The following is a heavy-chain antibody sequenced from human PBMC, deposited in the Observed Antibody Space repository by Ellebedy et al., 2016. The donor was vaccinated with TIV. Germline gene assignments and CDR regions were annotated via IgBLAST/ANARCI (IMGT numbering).Heavy chain of an antibody. CDR3: ARIVLVPAAHYYFDY. Sequence: MPSETLSLTCTVSGGSISSSTYYWAWIRQPPGKGLKYIGSIYYSGSTYHNPSLKSRVTISVDTSKNQFSLKLSSVTAADTAVYYCARIVLVPAAHYYFDYWGQGTLVTVSS. D-gene: IGHD2-2*01. J-gene: IGHJ4*02. CDR2: IYYSGST. V-gene: IGHV4-39*01. CDR1: GGSISSSTYY.